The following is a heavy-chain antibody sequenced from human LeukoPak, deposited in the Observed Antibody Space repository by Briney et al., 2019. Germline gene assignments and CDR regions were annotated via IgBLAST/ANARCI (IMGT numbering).Heavy chain of an antibody. V-gene: IGHV3-21*01. CDR2: ISSTSSNI. CDR1: GFTFSSYN. Sequence: PGGSLRLSCAASGFTFSSYNMNWVRQAPGKGLEWVSSISSTSSNIYYADSLKGRFTISRDNAKQSLYLQMNSLRAEDTAIYYCARDLRVWYGTAEIWGQGTMVTVSS. J-gene: IGHJ3*02. D-gene: IGHD3-10*01. CDR3: ARDLRVWYGTAEI.